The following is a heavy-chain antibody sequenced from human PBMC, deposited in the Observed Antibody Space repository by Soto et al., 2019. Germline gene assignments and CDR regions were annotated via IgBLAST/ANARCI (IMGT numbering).Heavy chain of an antibody. Sequence: GGSLRLSCAASGFTFSSYAMSWVRQAPGKGLEWVSAISGSGGSTYYADSVKGRFTISRDNSKNTLYLQMNSLRAEDTAVYYCAILCGPGSSCTKQFDYWGQGTLVTVSS. D-gene: IGHD6-13*01. V-gene: IGHV3-23*01. CDR3: AILCGPGSSCTKQFDY. J-gene: IGHJ4*02. CDR2: ISGSGGST. CDR1: GFTFSSYA.